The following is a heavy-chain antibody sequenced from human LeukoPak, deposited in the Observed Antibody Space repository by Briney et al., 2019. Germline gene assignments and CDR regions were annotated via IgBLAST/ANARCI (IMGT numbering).Heavy chain of an antibody. CDR2: ISAYNHNT. CDR1: GYTFVNYG. V-gene: IGHV1-18*01. J-gene: IGHJ3*01. D-gene: IGHD1-7*01. CDR3: ARDYAWNYRLSNPCDV. Sequence: ASVKVSCKASGYTFVNYGISWVRQAPGQGLEWMGWISAYNHNTNYAQKFHGRVAMTTDTSTSSAYMELRSLRFDDTAVYYCARDYAWNYRLSNPCDVWGQGTIVSVSS.